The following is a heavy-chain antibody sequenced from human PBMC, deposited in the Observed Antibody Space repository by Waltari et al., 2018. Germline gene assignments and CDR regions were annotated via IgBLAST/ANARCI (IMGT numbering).Heavy chain of an antibody. V-gene: IGHV5-51*06. J-gene: IGHJ4*02. CDR3: ARGRIGFREFRNNYFDY. CDR1: GYSFTSYW. CDR2: IYPGDSDT. Sequence: ELQLVQSGAEVKTPGESLKISCKGSGYSFTSYWIAWVRQMPGKGLEWMGIIYPGDSDTRYGPSFQGQVTISADKSISTADLQWSSLKASDTAMYYWARGRIGFREFRNNYFDYWGQGTLVTVSS. D-gene: IGHD3-10*01.